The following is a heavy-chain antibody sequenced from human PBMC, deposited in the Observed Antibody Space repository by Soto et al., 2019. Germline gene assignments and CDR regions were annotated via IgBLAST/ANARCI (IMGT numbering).Heavy chain of an antibody. D-gene: IGHD3-10*01. J-gene: IGHJ6*02. CDR2: ISSSGSTI. V-gene: IGHV3-48*03. CDR3: AREIDGANGLLWFGELLSYGGMDV. Sequence: GGSLRLSCAASGFTFSSYEMSWVRQAPGKGLEWVSYISSSGSTIYYADSVKGRFTISRDNAKNSLYLQMNSLRAEDTAVYYCAREIDGANGLLWFGELLSYGGMDVWGQGTTVTVSS. CDR1: GFTFSSYE.